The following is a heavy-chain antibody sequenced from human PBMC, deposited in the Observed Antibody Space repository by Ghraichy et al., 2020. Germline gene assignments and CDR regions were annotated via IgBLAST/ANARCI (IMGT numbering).Heavy chain of an antibody. CDR2: ISSSSSYI. CDR3: ARGQYDYVWGSYRYVSY. CDR1: GFTFSSYS. V-gene: IGHV3-21*01. J-gene: IGHJ4*02. D-gene: IGHD3-16*02. Sequence: LTCAASGFTFSSYSMNWVRQAPGKGLEWVSSISSSSSYIYYADSVKGRFTISRDNAKSSLYLQMNSLRAEDTAVYYCARGQYDYVWGSYRYVSYWGQGTLVTVSS.